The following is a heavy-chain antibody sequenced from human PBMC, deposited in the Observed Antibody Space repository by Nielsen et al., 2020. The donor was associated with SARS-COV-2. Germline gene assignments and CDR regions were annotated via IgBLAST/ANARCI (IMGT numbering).Heavy chain of an antibody. D-gene: IGHD2-2*01. V-gene: IGHV3-23*01. CDR3: AREGPHCSSTSCYGYYYYGMDV. CDR2: VSSSGTTT. J-gene: IGHJ6*02. CDR1: GFTFSDYV. Sequence: GGSLRLSCAASGFTFSDYVMSWVRQAPGKGLEWISGVSSSGTTTYQVDSVRGRFTISRDNFKDTLYLQMNSLRAEDTAVYYCAREGPHCSSTSCYGYYYYGMDVWGQGTTVTVSS.